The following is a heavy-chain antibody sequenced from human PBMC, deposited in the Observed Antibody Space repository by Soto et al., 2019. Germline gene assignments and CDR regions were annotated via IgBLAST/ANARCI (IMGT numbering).Heavy chain of an antibody. Sequence: SETLSLTCAVYGGSFSGYYWSWIRQPPGKGLEWIGEINHSGSTNYNPSLKSRVTISVDTSKNQFSLKLSSVIAADTAVYYCARGELNYDSSGSGWFDPWGQGTLVTVSS. CDR3: ARGELNYDSSGSGWFDP. V-gene: IGHV4-34*01. CDR1: GGSFSGYY. D-gene: IGHD3-22*01. J-gene: IGHJ5*02. CDR2: INHSGST.